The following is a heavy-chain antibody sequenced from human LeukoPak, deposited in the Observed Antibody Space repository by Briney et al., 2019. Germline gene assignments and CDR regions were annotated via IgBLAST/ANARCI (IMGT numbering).Heavy chain of an antibody. CDR1: GFTFDDYG. V-gene: IGHV3-20*04. D-gene: IGHD3-3*01. J-gene: IGHJ6*03. Sequence: GGSLRLSCAASGFTFDDYGMSWVRQAPGKGLEWVSGINWNGGSTGYADSVKGRFTISRDNAKNSLYLQMNSLRAEDTALYYCARDQKSGIPGGYYYYYMDVWGKGTTVTASS. CDR3: ARDQKSGIPGGYYYYYMDV. CDR2: INWNGGST.